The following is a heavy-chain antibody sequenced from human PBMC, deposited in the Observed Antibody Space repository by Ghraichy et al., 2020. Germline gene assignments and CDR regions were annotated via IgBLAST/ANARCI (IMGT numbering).Heavy chain of an antibody. CDR3: ARGRRFGSYDYVWGSYRYPFDY. J-gene: IGHJ4*02. CDR1: GGSFSGYY. V-gene: IGHV4-34*01. CDR2: INHSGST. Sequence: SETLSLTCAVYGGSFSGYYWSWIRQPPGKGLEWIGEINHSGSTNYNPSLKSRVTISVDTSKNQFSLKLSSVTAADTAVYYCARGRRFGSYDYVWGSYRYPFDYWGQGTLVTVSS. D-gene: IGHD3-16*02.